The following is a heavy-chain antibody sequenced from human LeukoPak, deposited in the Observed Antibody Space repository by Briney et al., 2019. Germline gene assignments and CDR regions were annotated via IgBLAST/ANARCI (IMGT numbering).Heavy chain of an antibody. V-gene: IGHV3-23*01. Sequence: GGSLRLSCAASGFTFSSYAMSWVRQAPGKGLEWVSAISGSGGSTYYADSVKGRFTISRDNSKNTLYLQMNSLRAEDTAVYYCAKVGGYYDSRGYYYFDYWGQGTLVTVSS. J-gene: IGHJ4*02. D-gene: IGHD3-22*01. CDR3: AKVGGYYDSRGYYYFDY. CDR1: GFTFSSYA. CDR2: ISGSGGST.